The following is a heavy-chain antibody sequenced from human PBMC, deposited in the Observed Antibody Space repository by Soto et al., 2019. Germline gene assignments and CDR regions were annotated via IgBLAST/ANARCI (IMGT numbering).Heavy chain of an antibody. V-gene: IGHV2-70*11. D-gene: IGHD3-9*01. CDR2: IDWDDDK. CDR3: ARISNYDILTGYDY. CDR1: GFSLSTSGMC. Sequence: GSGPTLVNPTQTLTLTCTFSGFSLSTSGMCVSWIRQPPGKALEWLARIDWDDDKYYSTSLKTRLTISKDTSKNQVVLTMTNMDPVDTATYYCARISNYDILTGYDYWGQGTLVTVSS. J-gene: IGHJ4*02.